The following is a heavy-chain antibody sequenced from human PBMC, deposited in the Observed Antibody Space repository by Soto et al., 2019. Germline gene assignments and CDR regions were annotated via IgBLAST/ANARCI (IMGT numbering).Heavy chain of an antibody. V-gene: IGHV3-23*01. J-gene: IGHJ5*02. CDR1: GFTFSSYA. CDR3: AKDRAYSSSWYPRPGWLDP. D-gene: IGHD6-13*01. Sequence: GGSLRLSCAASGFTFSSYAMSWVRQAPGKGLEWVSAISGSGGSTYYADSVKGRFTISRDNSKNTLYLQMNSLRAEDTAVYYCAKDRAYSSSWYPRPGWLDPWGQGTLVTVSS. CDR2: ISGSGGST.